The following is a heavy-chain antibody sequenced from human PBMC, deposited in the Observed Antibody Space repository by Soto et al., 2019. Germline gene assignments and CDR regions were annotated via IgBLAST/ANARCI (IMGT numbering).Heavy chain of an antibody. CDR2: IYPGDSDT. J-gene: IGHJ4*02. Sequence: GESLNISCNGSGYSFTIYLIGWVRQMHGKGLGWMGIIYPGDSDTRYSPSFQGQVTISADKSISTAYLQWSSLKASDTAMYYCARGRYYYDSSGYANFDYWGQGTLVTVSS. V-gene: IGHV5-51*01. CDR3: ARGRYYYDSSGYANFDY. D-gene: IGHD3-22*01. CDR1: GYSFTIYL.